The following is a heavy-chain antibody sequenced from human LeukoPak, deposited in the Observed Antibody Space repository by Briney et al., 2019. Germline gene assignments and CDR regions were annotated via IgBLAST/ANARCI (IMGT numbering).Heavy chain of an antibody. D-gene: IGHD3-10*01. V-gene: IGHV4-34*01. CDR2: INHSGST. CDR1: GGSFSGYY. J-gene: IGHJ5*02. CDR3: ARVGPLYYYGSGSYYKKNWFDP. Sequence: SETLSLTCAVYGGSFSGYYWSWIRQPPGKGLEWIGEINHSGSTNYNPSLKSRVTISVDSSKNQFSLKLSSVTAADTAVYYCARVGPLYYYGSGSYYKKNWFDPWGQGTLVTVSS.